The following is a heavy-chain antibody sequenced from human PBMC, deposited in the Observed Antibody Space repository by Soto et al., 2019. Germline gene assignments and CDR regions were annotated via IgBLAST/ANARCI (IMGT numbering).Heavy chain of an antibody. CDR1: GGTFSSYT. D-gene: IGHD5-18*01. J-gene: IGHJ6*03. V-gene: IGHV1-69*02. CDR2: IIPILGIA. CDR3: ASGSGYSYGPYYYYYYMDV. Sequence: QVQLVQSGAEVKKPGSSVKVSCKASGGTFSSYTISWVRQAPGQGLEWMGRIIPILGIANYAQKFQGRVTITADKATSTAYMERSSLRSEDTAVYYCASGSGYSYGPYYYYYYMDVWGKGTTVTVSS.